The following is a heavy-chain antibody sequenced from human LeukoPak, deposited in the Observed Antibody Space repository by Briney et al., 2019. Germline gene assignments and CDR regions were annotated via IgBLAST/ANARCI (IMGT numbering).Heavy chain of an antibody. CDR1: GFTFSRNS. V-gene: IGHV3-23*01. Sequence: GGSLRLSCVASGFTFSRNSMNWVRQAPGKGLEWVSAISGGGGSTYYADSVKGRFTVSRDNSKDTLYLQMNSLRAEDTAVYYCAKAPYGSGSYYTDYWGQGTLVTVSS. J-gene: IGHJ4*02. CDR3: AKAPYGSGSYYTDY. CDR2: ISGGGGST. D-gene: IGHD3-10*01.